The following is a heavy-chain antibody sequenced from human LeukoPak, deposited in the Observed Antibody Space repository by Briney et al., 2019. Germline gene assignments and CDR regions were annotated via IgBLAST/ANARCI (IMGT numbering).Heavy chain of an antibody. Sequence: ASVKVSCKASGYTFTSYYMHWVRQAPGQGLEWMGIINPSGGSTSYAQKLQGRVTMTTDTSTSTAYMELRSLRSDDTAVYYCARRPSGATVTTGIWFDPWGQGTLVTVSS. CDR1: GYTFTSYY. CDR2: INPSGGST. V-gene: IGHV1-46*01. J-gene: IGHJ5*02. CDR3: ARRPSGATVTTGIWFDP. D-gene: IGHD4-17*01.